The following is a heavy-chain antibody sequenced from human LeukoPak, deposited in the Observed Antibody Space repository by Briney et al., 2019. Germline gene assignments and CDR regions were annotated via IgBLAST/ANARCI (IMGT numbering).Heavy chain of an antibody. J-gene: IGHJ4*02. V-gene: IGHV3-7*01. Sequence: GGSLRLSCAISGLTFSSSWMDWVRQAPGKGLEWVASINPDGIKRYSADSVKGRFTISRDNARNSLYLQMDSLRVEDTAFYYCARDLAFSRLDYWGQGVLVTVSS. CDR2: INPDGIKR. CDR1: GLTFSSSW. CDR3: ARDLAFSRLDY. D-gene: IGHD2/OR15-2a*01.